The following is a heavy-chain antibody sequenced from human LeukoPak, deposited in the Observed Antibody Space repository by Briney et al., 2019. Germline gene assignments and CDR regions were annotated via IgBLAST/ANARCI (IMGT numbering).Heavy chain of an antibody. V-gene: IGHV3-74*01. CDR1: GFTFSSDW. Sequence: PGGSLRLSCAASGFTFSSDWMHWVRQAPGKGLVWVSHINTDGSSTRYADSVKGRFTISRDNAKNTLYLQMNSLRAEDTAVYYCVRDSRFRHYFDYWGQGTLVTVSS. J-gene: IGHJ4*02. CDR3: VRDSRFRHYFDY. D-gene: IGHD3-10*01. CDR2: INTDGSST.